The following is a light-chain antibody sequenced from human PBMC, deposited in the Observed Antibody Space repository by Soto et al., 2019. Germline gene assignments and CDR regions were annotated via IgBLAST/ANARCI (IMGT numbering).Light chain of an antibody. CDR2: EVS. CDR1: ISDVGGYNY. CDR3: SSYTKSTNYV. V-gene: IGLV2-14*01. J-gene: IGLJ1*01. Sequence: QSALTQPASVSGSPGQSITISCTGTISDVGGYNYVSWYQQHPGKAPKLMIYEVSNRPSGVSDRFSGSKSGNTASLTISGLQAEDEADYYCSSYTKSTNYVFGTGTKVTV.